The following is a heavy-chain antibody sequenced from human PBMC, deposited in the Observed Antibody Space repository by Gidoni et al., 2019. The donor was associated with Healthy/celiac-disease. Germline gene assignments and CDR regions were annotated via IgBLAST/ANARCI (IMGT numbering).Heavy chain of an antibody. CDR3: ARGQGSPKRGWFDP. CDR2: INHSGST. D-gene: IGHD6-13*01. V-gene: IGHV4-34*01. Sequence: IRQPPGKGLEWIGEINHSGSTNYNPSLKSRVTISVDTSKNQFSLKLSSVTAADTAVYYCARGQGSPKRGWFDPWGQGTLVTVSS. J-gene: IGHJ5*02.